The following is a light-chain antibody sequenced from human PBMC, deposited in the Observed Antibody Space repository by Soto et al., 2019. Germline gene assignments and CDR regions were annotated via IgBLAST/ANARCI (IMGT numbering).Light chain of an antibody. CDR1: QYITIY. Sequence: DIVLTKSPATLTLSPGESANLSCRASQYITIYLAWYQQKPGQAPRLLIYDASNRATGIPARFSGSGSGTDFTLTISSLEPDDFAVYYCQQRADWPITFGQGTRLEI. V-gene: IGKV3-11*01. CDR3: QQRADWPIT. CDR2: DAS. J-gene: IGKJ5*01.